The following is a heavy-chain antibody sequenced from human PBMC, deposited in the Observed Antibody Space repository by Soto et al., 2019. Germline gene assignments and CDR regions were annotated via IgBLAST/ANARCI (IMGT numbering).Heavy chain of an antibody. CDR3: AKGNVMSTSCHFDY. Sequence: GGSLRLSCAASGFTFSSYAMSWVRQAPGKGLEWVSTISNSGGSTYYADSVKGRFTISRDNSKNTLYLQMNSLRAEDTAVYYCAKGNVMSTSCHFDYWGQGALVTVSS. CDR2: ISNSGGST. V-gene: IGHV3-23*01. CDR1: GFTFSSYA. J-gene: IGHJ4*02. D-gene: IGHD2-2*01.